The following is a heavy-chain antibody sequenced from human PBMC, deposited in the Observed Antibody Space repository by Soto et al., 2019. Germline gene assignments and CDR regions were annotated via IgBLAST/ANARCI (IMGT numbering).Heavy chain of an antibody. CDR2: ISYDGSNK. V-gene: IGHV3-30-3*01. CDR1: GFTFSSYA. J-gene: IGHJ4*02. CDR3: ARGQGLFDY. Sequence: QVQLVESGGGVVQPGRSLRLSCAASGFTFSSYAMHWVRQAPGKGLEWVAVISYDGSNKYYADSVKGRFTISRDNSKNSLYLQMNSLRAEDTAVYYCARGQGLFDYWGQGTLVTVSS.